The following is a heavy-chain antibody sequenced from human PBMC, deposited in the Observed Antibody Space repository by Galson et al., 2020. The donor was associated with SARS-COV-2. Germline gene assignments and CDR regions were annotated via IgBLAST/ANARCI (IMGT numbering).Heavy chain of an antibody. CDR3: ARGKSPCATIFGYVTGTCGMDV. J-gene: IGHJ6*02. CDR2: IYTRGRT. CDR1: GHSISSGHYY. V-gene: IGHV4-61*02. D-gene: IGHD3-3*01. Sequence: SANLSLNCTVSGHSISSGHYYWAWVWQPAGKGLECIGRIYTRGRTNYDPELSSQVTISTDTYKNQFSLELRSVIAADTAVYYCARGKSPCATIFGYVTGTCGMDVWGQGTTVTVSS.